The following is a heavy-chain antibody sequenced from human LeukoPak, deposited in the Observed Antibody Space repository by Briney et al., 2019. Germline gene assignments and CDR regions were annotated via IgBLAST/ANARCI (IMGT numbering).Heavy chain of an antibody. CDR1: GFTFSSYW. D-gene: IGHD3-3*01. V-gene: IGHV3-7*01. CDR2: IKQDGSEK. CDR3: ARDYYEYYYYGMDV. J-gene: IGHJ6*02. Sequence: PGGSLRLSCAASGFTFSSYWMSLVRQAPGKGLEWVANIKQDGSEKYYVDSVKGRFTISRDNAKNSLYLQMNSLRAEDTAVYYCARDYYEYYYYGMDVWGQGTTVTVSS.